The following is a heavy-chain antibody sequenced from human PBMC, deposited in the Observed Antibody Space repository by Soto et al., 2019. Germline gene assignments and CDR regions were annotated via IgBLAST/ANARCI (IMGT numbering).Heavy chain of an antibody. D-gene: IGHD6-19*01. CDR3: AKDDFYSSGWSTTYYFDY. CDR2: ISGSGGST. J-gene: IGHJ4*02. CDR1: GFTFSSYA. V-gene: IGHV3-23*01. Sequence: GGSLRLSCAASGFTFSSYAMSWVRQAPGKGLEWVSAISGSGGSTYYADSVKGRFTISRDNSKNTLYLQMNSLRAEDTAVYYCAKDDFYSSGWSTTYYFDYWGQGTLVTVSS.